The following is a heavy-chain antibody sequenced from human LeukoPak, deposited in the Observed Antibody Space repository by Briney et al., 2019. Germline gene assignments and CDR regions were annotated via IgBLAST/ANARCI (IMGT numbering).Heavy chain of an antibody. D-gene: IGHD2-2*01. CDR1: GNIFTSSY. V-gene: IGHV1-46*01. CDR3: AREQGSTGYFEY. J-gene: IGHJ4*02. Sequence: ASAKVSCKASGNIFTSSYTHWVRQAPGQGLEWMGVINPSDGTRNYAQKFQGRVTMTRDMSTSTVYMDLSSLRSEDTAVYYCAREQGSTGYFEYWGQGTLVTVSS. CDR2: INPSDGTR.